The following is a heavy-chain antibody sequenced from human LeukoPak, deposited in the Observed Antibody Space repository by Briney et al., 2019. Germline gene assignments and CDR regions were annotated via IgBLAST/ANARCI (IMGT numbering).Heavy chain of an antibody. J-gene: IGHJ4*02. CDR2: ISSSSNNI. Sequence: GGSLRLSCAASGFTFSTYTMNWVHQAPGKGLEWVSSISSSSNNINYADSVKGRLTISRDNAMNSVHLQMNSLRVEDTAVYYCARGYQRPDYWGQGTLITVSS. V-gene: IGHV3-21*01. CDR1: GFTFSTYT. CDR3: ARGYQRPDY. D-gene: IGHD2-2*01.